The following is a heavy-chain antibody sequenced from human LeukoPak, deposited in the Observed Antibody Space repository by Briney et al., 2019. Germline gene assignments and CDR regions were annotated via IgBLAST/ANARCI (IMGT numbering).Heavy chain of an antibody. D-gene: IGHD1/OR15-1a*01. V-gene: IGHV3-48*01. J-gene: IGHJ4*02. CDR1: GGSISSSSYY. CDR2: IGSSSSSI. CDR3: ARASPQQAFLFDY. Sequence: HPSETLSLTCTVSGGSISSSSYYWGWVRQAPGKGLEWVSYIGSSSSSIYYADSVKGRFTISRDNAKYSLYLQMNSLRAEDTAIYYCARASPQQAFLFDYWGQGTLVTVSS.